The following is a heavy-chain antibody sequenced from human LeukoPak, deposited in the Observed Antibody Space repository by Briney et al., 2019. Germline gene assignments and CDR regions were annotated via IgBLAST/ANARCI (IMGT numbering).Heavy chain of an antibody. D-gene: IGHD3-3*02. V-gene: IGHV4-34*01. CDR1: GGSFSGYY. CDR2: INHSGST. Sequence: SETLSLTCAVYGGSFSGYYWSWIRQPPGKGLEWIGEINHSGSTNYNPSLKSRVTISVDTSKNQFSLKLSSVTAADTAVYYCARGHYWSGYNWFDPRGQGTLVTVSS. CDR3: ARGHYWSGYNWFDP. J-gene: IGHJ5*02.